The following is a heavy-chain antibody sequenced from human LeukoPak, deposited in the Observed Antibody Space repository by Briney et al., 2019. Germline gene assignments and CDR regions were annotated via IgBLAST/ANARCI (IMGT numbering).Heavy chain of an antibody. D-gene: IGHD2-15*01. V-gene: IGHV3-23*01. CDR2: ISGSSPNT. CDR3: AKWRRYCSGGSCYEGDYGLDV. CDR1: GFTCKSYA. J-gene: IGHJ6*02. Sequence: PGGSLRLSCAASGFTCKSYAMCCVRHAPGKLLWCVSDISGSSPNTYYADSVKGRFTISRDNSKSTVDLQMNSLRAEDTAIYYCAKWRRYCSGGSCYEGDYGLDVWGQGTTVTVSS.